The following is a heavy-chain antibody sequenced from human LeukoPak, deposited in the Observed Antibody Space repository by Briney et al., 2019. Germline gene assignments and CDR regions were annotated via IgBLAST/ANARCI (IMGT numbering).Heavy chain of an antibody. D-gene: IGHD6-13*01. CDR1: GFTVSSNY. CDR3: ARGYSSSIWYFDL. J-gene: IGHJ2*01. V-gene: IGHV3-66*01. CDR2: IYSGGST. Sequence: PGGSLRLSCAASGFTVSSNYMSWVRQAPGKGLEWVSVIYSGGSTYYADSVKGRFTISRDNSKNTLYLQMNSLRAEDTAVYYCARGYSSSIWYFDLGGRGTLGTVSS.